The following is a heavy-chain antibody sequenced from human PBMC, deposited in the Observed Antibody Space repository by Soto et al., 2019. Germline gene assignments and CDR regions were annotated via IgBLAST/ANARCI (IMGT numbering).Heavy chain of an antibody. CDR1: GFTFSSYA. V-gene: IGHV3-23*01. D-gene: IGHD6-13*01. CDR2: ISGSGGST. CDR3: AKDDSSSWYRGGGY. Sequence: EVQLLESGGGLVQPGGSLRLSCAASGFTFSSYAMSWVAQAPGKGLEWVSAISGSGGSTYYADSVKGRFTISRDNSKNTLYLQMNSLRAEDTAVYYCAKDDSSSWYRGGGYWGQGTLVTVSS. J-gene: IGHJ4*02.